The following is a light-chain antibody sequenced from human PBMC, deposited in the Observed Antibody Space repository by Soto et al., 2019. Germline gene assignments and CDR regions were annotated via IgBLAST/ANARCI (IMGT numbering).Light chain of an antibody. CDR2: GAF. CDR3: QQYDSSPRT. V-gene: IGKV3-20*01. CDR1: QSVSSSY. J-gene: IGKJ1*01. Sequence: PGDRATLSCRASQSVSSSYLAWYQQKPGQPPRLLIYGAFSRAAGVPDRFSGSGSGPDFTLTISRLEPGDFAVYYCQQYDSSPRTFGQGTKVEIK.